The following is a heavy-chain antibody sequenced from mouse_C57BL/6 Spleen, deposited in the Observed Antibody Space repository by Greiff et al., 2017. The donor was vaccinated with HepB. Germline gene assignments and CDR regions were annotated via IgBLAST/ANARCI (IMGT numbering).Heavy chain of an antibody. D-gene: IGHD4-1*01. J-gene: IGHJ2*01. CDR1: GYTFTSYG. CDR3: ARSVTGTDFDY. Sequence: QVHVKQSGAELARPGASVKLSCKASGYTFTSYGISWVKQRTGQGLEWIGEIYPRSGNTYYNEKFKGKATLTADKSSSTAYMELRSLTSEDSAVYFCARSVTGTDFDYWGQGTTLTVSS. CDR2: IYPRSGNT. V-gene: IGHV1-81*01.